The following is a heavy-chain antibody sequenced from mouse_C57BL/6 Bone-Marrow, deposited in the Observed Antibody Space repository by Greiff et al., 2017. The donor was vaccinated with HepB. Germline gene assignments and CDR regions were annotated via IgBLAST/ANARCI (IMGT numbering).Heavy chain of an antibody. V-gene: IGHV2-4*01. Sequence: QVQLQQSGPGLVQPSQSLSITCTVSGFSLTSYGVHWVRQPPGKGLEWLGVIWSGGSTDYNAAFISRLTISKDNSKSQFSFKMNSLQADDTAIYYGAVTTVVATDVYYYAMDYWGQGTSVTVSS. CDR3: AVTTVVATDVYYYAMDY. J-gene: IGHJ4*01. CDR1: GFSLTSYG. D-gene: IGHD1-1*01. CDR2: IWSGGST.